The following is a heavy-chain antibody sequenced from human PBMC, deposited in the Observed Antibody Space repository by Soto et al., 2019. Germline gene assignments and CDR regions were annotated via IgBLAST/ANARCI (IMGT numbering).Heavy chain of an antibody. CDR3: ARGGSGYTWFNEF. D-gene: IGHD3-22*01. J-gene: IGHJ4*02. V-gene: IGHV1-69*01. CDR1: GGLLSSYP. CDR2: IIPVFQQA. Sequence: QEQLGQSGAGVRRPGSPVKVSCKASGGLLSSYPITWVRQVPGQGLEWMGGIIPVFQQAYYTQRFQGRVTITADESTNTAYMELSSLRSEDTAIYYCARGGSGYTWFNEFWGQGTLVTVSS.